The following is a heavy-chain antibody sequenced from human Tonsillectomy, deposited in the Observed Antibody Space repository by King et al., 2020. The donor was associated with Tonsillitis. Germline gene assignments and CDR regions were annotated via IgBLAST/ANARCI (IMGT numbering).Heavy chain of an antibody. Sequence: VQLQESGPGLVKPSETLSLTCTVSGGSITSYYWSWIRQPPGKRLEWIGYIYYSGTTNYNPSLKSRVTISVDTSNNQFSLRLSSVTAADTAVYYCARVNNWIPHYYFDYWGQGTLVTVSS. CDR2: IYYSGTT. J-gene: IGHJ4*02. CDR3: ARVNNWIPHYYFDY. V-gene: IGHV4-59*01. CDR1: GGSITSYY. D-gene: IGHD1-1*01.